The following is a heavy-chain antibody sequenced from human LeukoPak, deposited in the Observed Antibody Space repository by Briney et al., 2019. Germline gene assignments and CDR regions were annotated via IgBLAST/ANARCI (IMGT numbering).Heavy chain of an antibody. CDR3: ARGPLQTGTTWGGEGFDI. Sequence: SETLSLTCTVSGGSISSNSYYWGWIRQPPGKGLEWIGSIYYSGSTYYNPSLKSRITISVDTSKNQFSLKLSSVTAADTAVYYCARGPLQTGTTWGGEGFDIWGQGTMVTVSS. D-gene: IGHD1-1*01. CDR2: IYYSGST. V-gene: IGHV4-39*01. CDR1: GGSISSNSYY. J-gene: IGHJ3*02.